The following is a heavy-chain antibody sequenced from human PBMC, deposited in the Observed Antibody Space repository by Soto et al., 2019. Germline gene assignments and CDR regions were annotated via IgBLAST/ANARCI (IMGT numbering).Heavy chain of an antibody. CDR1: GGTFSSYA. J-gene: IGHJ6*02. D-gene: IGHD6-13*01. V-gene: IGHV1-69*13. CDR2: IIPIFGTA. CDR3: ASTPSSSWPKDNYYYGMDV. Sequence: SVKVSCKASGGTFSSYAISWVRQAPGQGLEWMGGIIPIFGTANYAQKFQGRVTITADESTSTAYMELSSLRSEDTAVYYCASTPSSSWPKDNYYYGMDVWGQGTTVTVSS.